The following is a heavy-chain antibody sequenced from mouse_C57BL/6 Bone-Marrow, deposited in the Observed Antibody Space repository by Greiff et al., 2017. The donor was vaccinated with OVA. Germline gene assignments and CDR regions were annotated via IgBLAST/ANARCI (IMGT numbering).Heavy chain of an antibody. D-gene: IGHD1-2*01. J-gene: IGHJ3*01. V-gene: IGHV1-82*01. CDR3: ARYTTTARGFAY. Sequence: QVQLKESGPELVKPGASVKISCKASGYAFSSSWMNWVKQRPGKGLEWIGRIYPGDGDTNYNGKFKGKATLTADKSSSTAYMQLSSLTSEDSAVYFCARYTTTARGFAYWGQGTLVTVSA. CDR2: IYPGDGDT. CDR1: GYAFSSSW.